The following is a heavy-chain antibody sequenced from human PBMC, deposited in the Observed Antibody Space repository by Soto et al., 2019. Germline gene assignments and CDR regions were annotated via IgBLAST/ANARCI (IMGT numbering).Heavy chain of an antibody. Sequence: PSETLSLTCTVSGGSFKSGSYSRGWIRQPPGKGLEWIGYVYHTGRTSYNPSLKSRVSISMDTSKNQFSLNLDSVTAADTAVYFCARDFAYFDSWGQGTLVTVSS. CDR1: GGSFKSGSYS. V-gene: IGHV4-61*01. CDR2: VYHTGRT. D-gene: IGHD3-3*01. CDR3: ARDFAYFDS. J-gene: IGHJ4*02.